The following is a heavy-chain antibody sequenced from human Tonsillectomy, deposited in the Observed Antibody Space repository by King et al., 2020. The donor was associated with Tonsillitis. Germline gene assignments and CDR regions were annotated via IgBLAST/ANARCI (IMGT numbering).Heavy chain of an antibody. V-gene: IGHV3-7*03. D-gene: IGHD3-22*01. J-gene: IGHJ5*02. CDR2: IKQDGSEK. CDR1: GFTFSSYW. CDR3: ARGGWYYYDSSGIPEDL. Sequence: VQLVESGGGLVQPGGSLRLSCAASGFTFSSYWMTWVRQAPGKGLEWVANIKQDGSEKYYVDSVKGRFTISRDNAKNSLYLQMNSLRAEDTAVYFCARGGWYYYDSSGIPEDLWGQGTLVTVSS.